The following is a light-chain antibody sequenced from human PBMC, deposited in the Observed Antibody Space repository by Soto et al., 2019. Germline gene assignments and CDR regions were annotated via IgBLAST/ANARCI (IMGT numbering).Light chain of an antibody. CDR3: QKYNSAPLT. CDR2: GAS. J-gene: IGKJ4*01. V-gene: IGKV1-27*01. Sequence: DVRMTQSPSSLSASVGDRVTITCRASQPIATYLAWYQQKPGKVPELLIYGASTLQSGVPSRFSGTVSGTEFTLTISSLQPEDVATYYCQKYNSAPLTFGGGTKVEMK. CDR1: QPIATY.